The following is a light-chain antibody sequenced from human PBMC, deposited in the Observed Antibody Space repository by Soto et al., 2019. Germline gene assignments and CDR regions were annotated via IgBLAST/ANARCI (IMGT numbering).Light chain of an antibody. CDR1: QGISHY. V-gene: IGKV1-27*01. J-gene: IGKJ1*01. Sequence: EIQMTQSPSSLSASLGDRVTITFRASQGISHYLAWYQQKPGKPPTLLMYGASTLQSGVPSRFSGSGSGTDFTLTISSLQPEDVAVYYCQRYNSAPRTFGQGTKVDIK. CDR3: QRYNSAPRT. CDR2: GAS.